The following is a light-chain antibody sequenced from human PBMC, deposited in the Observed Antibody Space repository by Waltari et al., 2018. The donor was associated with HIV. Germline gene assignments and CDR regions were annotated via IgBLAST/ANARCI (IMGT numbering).Light chain of an antibody. CDR2: DVT. CDR1: SNDLGRYDL. CDR3: CSYAGITTWV. Sequence: QSALTQPASVSGSPGQSITISCTGTSNDLGRYDLVSWYQHQPGRAPKLIIYDVTKCPVGVSHRFSGSKSGATASLTISGLQAEDEADYYCCSYAGITTWVFGGGTKVTVL. V-gene: IGLV2-23*02. J-gene: IGLJ3*02.